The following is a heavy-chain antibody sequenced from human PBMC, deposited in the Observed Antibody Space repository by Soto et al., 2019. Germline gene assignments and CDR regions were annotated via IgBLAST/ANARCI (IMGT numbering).Heavy chain of an antibody. CDR3: ARVDTAMVTASY. CDR1: GCTFTSYY. D-gene: IGHD5-18*01. Sequence: ASVKVSCKASGCTFTSYYMHWVRQAPGQGLEWMGIINPSGGSTSYAQKFQGRVTMTRDTSTSTVYMELRSLRSDDTAVYYCARVDTAMVTASYWGQGTLVTVSS. CDR2: INPSGGST. V-gene: IGHV1-46*01. J-gene: IGHJ4*02.